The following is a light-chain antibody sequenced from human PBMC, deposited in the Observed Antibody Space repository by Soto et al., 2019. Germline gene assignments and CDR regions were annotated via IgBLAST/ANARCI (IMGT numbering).Light chain of an antibody. CDR2: AAS. Sequence: EIVLTQSPATLSVSPGERATLSCRASQSVSSNLAWYQQKPGQAPRLLIYAASTRATGIAARFSGSGSGTEFTLTITSLQSEDFAVYYCQQYNNLPQYTFGQGTKLEIK. V-gene: IGKV3-15*01. J-gene: IGKJ2*01. CDR3: QQYNNLPQYT. CDR1: QSVSSN.